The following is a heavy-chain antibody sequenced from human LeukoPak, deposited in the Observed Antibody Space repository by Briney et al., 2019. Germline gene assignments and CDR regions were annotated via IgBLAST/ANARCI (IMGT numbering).Heavy chain of an antibody. CDR2: ISSSSSYT. V-gene: IGHV3-11*03. D-gene: IGHD6-19*01. CDR3: AKQDPSTSGWYP. CDR1: GFTFSDYY. Sequence: GGSLRLSCAASGFTFSDYYMSWIRQAPGKGLEWGSYISSSSSYTNYADSVKGRFTISRDNSRNTLYLQMNSLRAEDTAVYYCAKQDPSTSGWYPWGQGTLVTVSS. J-gene: IGHJ5*02.